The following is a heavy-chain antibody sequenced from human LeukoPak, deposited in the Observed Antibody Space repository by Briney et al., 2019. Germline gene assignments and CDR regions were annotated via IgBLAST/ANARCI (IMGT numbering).Heavy chain of an antibody. CDR2: VSSSGIST. J-gene: IGHJ3*01. V-gene: IGHV3-23*01. CDR3: ARACGGGSCYLAAFDL. D-gene: IGHD2-15*01. Sequence: GGSLRLSCAASGFTFSSYAMSWVRQAPGKGLEWVSAVSSSGISTYYADSVKGRFTISRDNSKTTLYLQINSLSAEDTAVYYCARACGGGSCYLAAFDLWGQGTVVTVSS. CDR1: GFTFSSYA.